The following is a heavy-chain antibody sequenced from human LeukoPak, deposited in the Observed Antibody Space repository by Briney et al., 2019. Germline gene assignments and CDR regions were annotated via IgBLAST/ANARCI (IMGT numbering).Heavy chain of an antibody. V-gene: IGHV4-4*07. CDR1: GGSISSFY. D-gene: IGHD3-9*01. CDR2: IYTSGST. Sequence: SETLSLTCSVSGGSISSFYWNWIRQPAGKGLEWIGRIYTSGSTNYNPSLKSRVTMSVDTSKNQFSLKLNSVTAADTAVYYCARDYDALTAYPPTQLFDPWGQGTLVTVSS. J-gene: IGHJ5*02. CDR3: ARDYDALTAYPPTQLFDP.